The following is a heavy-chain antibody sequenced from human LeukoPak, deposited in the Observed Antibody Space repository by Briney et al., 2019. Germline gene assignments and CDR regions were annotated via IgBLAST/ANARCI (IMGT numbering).Heavy chain of an antibody. CDR2: TWYDGSNK. D-gene: IGHD6-19*01. CDR1: GFTFSSYG. J-gene: IGHJ4*02. V-gene: IGHV3-33*01. Sequence: PGGSLRLSCAASGFTFSSYGMHWVRQAPGKGLEWVAVTWYDGSNKYYADSVKGRFTISKDNSKNTVDLQMNSLRAEDTAVYYCARLGSGWLFDYWGQGTLVTVSS. CDR3: ARLGSGWLFDY.